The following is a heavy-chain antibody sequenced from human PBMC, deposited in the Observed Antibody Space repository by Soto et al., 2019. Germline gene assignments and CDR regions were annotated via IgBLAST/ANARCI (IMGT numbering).Heavy chain of an antibody. J-gene: IGHJ4*02. V-gene: IGHV1-46*01. D-gene: IGHD1-1*01. CDR2: INPAGGST. CDR1: GYSFSNNY. CDR3: ARAQMATTSRHFDY. Sequence: ASVKVSCKASGYSFSNNYVVWVRQAPGQGLEWMGVINPAGGSTTYAQKFQGRVTMTRDTSTSTVYMELSSLRSEDTAVYYCARAQMATTSRHFDYWGQGTLVTVSS.